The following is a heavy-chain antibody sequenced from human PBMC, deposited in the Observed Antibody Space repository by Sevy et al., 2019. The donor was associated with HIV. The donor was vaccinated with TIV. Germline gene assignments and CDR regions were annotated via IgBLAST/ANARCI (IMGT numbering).Heavy chain of an antibody. CDR2: IIPSVGIA. CDR1: GGILNNYG. J-gene: IGHJ4*02. D-gene: IGHD2-21*02. V-gene: IGHV1-69*10. CDR3: ASVRPCGGDCYVFDT. Sequence: PWASVKVSCKASGGILNNYGMNWVRQAPGQGLEWMGGIIPSVGIASYAQKIQGRAAITADESTSTMYLEVGRLRSDDTAVYFCASVRPCGGDCYVFDTWGQGTLVTVSS.